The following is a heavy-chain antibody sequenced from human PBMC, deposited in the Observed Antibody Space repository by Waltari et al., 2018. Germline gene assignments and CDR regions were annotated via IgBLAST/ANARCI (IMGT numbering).Heavy chain of an antibody. CDR2: INHSGST. V-gene: IGHV4-34*01. CDR3: ARGAQGDY. J-gene: IGHJ4*02. Sequence: QVQLQQWGAGLLKPSETLSLTCAVYGGSFSGYYWSWIRQPPGKGLEWIGEINHSGSTNYNPSLKSGVTISVDTSKNQCSLKLSSVTAADTAVYYCARGAQGDYWGQGTLVTVSS. CDR1: GGSFSGYY.